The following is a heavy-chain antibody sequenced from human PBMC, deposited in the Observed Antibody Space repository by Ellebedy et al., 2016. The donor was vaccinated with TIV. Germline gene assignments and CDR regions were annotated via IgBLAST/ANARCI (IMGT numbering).Heavy chain of an antibody. CDR2: IKQDGSEK. CDR3: VRAIGNSSSY. Sequence: GGSLRLXCAASGFTFSSYWMHWVRRAPGKGLAWVANIKQDGSEKYYVGSVKGRFTISRDNAKNSLYLQMNSLRAEDTAVYYCVRAIGNSSSYWGQGTLVTVSS. J-gene: IGHJ4*02. CDR1: GFTFSSYW. D-gene: IGHD6-6*01. V-gene: IGHV3-7*01.